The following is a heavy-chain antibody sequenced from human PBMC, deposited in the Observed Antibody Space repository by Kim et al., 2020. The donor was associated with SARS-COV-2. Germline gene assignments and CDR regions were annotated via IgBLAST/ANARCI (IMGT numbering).Heavy chain of an antibody. D-gene: IGHD2-8*01. V-gene: IGHV3-48*02. Sequence: ADSGQGRLTISRDNAKDLMFLQMNSLRDEGTAVYYCASPYCTIGVCGLFDYWGQGTLVTVSA. J-gene: IGHJ4*02. CDR3: ASPYCTIGVCGLFDY.